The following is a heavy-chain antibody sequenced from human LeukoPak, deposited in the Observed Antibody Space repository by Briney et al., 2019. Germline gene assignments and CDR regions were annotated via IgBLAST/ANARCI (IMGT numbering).Heavy chain of an antibody. J-gene: IGHJ6*03. CDR3: ARDRYSSSSFYYYYYYMDV. D-gene: IGHD6-6*01. CDR2: IRQDGSEK. V-gene: IGHV3-7*01. Sequence: PGRCLRLSRAASGFTLSRYWMSCVPRAPRKGREGVADIRQDGSEKDYVESVKGRFTISRDNAKNSLYLQMNRLRAEDTAVYYCARDRYSSSSFYYYYYYMDVWGKGTTVTVSS. CDR1: GFTLSRYW.